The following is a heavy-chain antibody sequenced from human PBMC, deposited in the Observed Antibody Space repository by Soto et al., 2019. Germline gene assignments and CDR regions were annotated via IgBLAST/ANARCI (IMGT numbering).Heavy chain of an antibody. D-gene: IGHD6-13*01. CDR3: ARGPFYSSSWLDY. J-gene: IGHJ4*02. Sequence: GGSLRLSCAASGFPFSSYWMHWVRHAPGKGLVWVSRIHTDGSSTGYADSVKGRFTISGDNAKNTVYLQMNSLRAEDTAVYYCARGPFYSSSWLDYWGQGALVTVSS. V-gene: IGHV3-74*01. CDR2: IHTDGSST. CDR1: GFPFSSYW.